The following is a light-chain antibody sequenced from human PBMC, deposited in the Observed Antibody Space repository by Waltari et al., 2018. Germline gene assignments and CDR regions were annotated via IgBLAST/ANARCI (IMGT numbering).Light chain of an antibody. CDR3: CSYAGSRTPWV. CDR2: EGS. Sequence: QSVLTQPASVSGSPGQSITISCTGSRSDVGNYNFVSWYQQHPDEATKLVIYEGSKRHSVISIRFSGSKSGNTASLTISRLQAEDEADYFCCSYAGSRTPWVFGGGTRVTVL. J-gene: IGLJ3*02. CDR1: RSDVGNYNF. V-gene: IGLV2-23*01.